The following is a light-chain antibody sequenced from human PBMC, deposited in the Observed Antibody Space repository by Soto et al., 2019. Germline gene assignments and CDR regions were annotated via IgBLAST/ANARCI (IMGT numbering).Light chain of an antibody. CDR3: QQYGSSALT. J-gene: IGKJ4*01. CDR1: QSVISN. Sequence: EIVLTQSPVTLSVSPGERATLSCRASQSVISNLAWYQQKPGQAPRLLIHGAFTRATGIPDRFSGSGSGTDFTLTISRLEPEDFAVYYCQQYGSSALTFGGGTKVDI. V-gene: IGKV3-20*01. CDR2: GAF.